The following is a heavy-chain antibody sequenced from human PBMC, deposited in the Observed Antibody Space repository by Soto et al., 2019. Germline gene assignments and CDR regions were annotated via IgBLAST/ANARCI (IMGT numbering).Heavy chain of an antibody. D-gene: IGHD6-19*01. CDR1: GFTFDDYA. Sequence: PGGSLRLSCASSGFTFDDYAMHLVRQTPGKGLEWVSYISSSSSTIYYADSVKGRFTISRDNAKNSLYLQMNSLRAEDTAVYYCAREFVWSSGWSPRPRNYGMDVWGQGTTVTVSS. J-gene: IGHJ6*02. CDR2: ISSSSSTI. V-gene: IGHV3-48*01. CDR3: AREFVWSSGWSPRPRNYGMDV.